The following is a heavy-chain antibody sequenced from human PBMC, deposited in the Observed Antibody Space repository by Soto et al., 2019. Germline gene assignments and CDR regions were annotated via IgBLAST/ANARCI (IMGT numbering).Heavy chain of an antibody. CDR2: INPSGGST. D-gene: IGHD6-6*01. Sequence: QVQLVQSGAEVKKPGASVKISCKASGYTFTNYYMHWVRQAPGQGLEWMGIINPSGGSTSYAQEFRGRVTMTRDTSTSTVYMELSSLRSEDTAVYYCAKESSSCFDYWGQGTLVTVSS. V-gene: IGHV1-46*01. J-gene: IGHJ4*02. CDR3: AKESSSCFDY. CDR1: GYTFTNYY.